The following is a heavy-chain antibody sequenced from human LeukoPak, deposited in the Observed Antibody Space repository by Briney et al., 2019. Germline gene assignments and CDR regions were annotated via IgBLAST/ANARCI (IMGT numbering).Heavy chain of an antibody. CDR3: ASGSRGGSIFDY. Sequence: PSETLSLTCTVSAGSVSSGRYYWGWIRQPPGKGLEWIGTFYYSGSTYYNPSLKSRVTISVDTSKNQFSLKLSSVTAADTAVYYCASGSRGGSIFDYWGQGTLVTVSS. CDR2: FYYSGST. D-gene: IGHD5-12*01. V-gene: IGHV4-39*07. J-gene: IGHJ4*02. CDR1: AGSVSSGRYY.